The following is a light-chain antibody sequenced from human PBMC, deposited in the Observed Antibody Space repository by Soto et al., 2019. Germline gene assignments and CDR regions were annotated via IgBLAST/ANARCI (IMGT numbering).Light chain of an antibody. CDR1: SSNIGAGYH. J-gene: IGLJ1*01. Sequence: QSVLTQPASVSGAPGQRVTISCTVSSSNIGAGYHVHWYQQLPGTAPKILIYHTSDRPSGVPDRFSGSKSGTSAYLTITGLQDEDEADYYCQSYYSGLSAFYVFGTGTKVTVL. CDR3: QSYYSGLSAFYV. V-gene: IGLV1-40*01. CDR2: HTS.